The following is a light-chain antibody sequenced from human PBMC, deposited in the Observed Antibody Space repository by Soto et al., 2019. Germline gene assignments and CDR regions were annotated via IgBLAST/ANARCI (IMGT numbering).Light chain of an antibody. CDR1: QSVTSDY. J-gene: IGKJ2*01. V-gene: IGKV3-20*01. Sequence: IVLTQSPGSLSLSPGERATLSCRASQSVTSDYLAWYQQKPDQAPRLLIYGASWRATGIPDRFSGSGSGTDFTLTISSLEPEDFAAYSCHHDSYGRHTFGRGTKLEIK. CDR2: GAS. CDR3: HHDSYGRHT.